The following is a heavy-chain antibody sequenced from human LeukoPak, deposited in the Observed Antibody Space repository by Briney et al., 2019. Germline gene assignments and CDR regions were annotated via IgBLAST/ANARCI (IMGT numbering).Heavy chain of an antibody. V-gene: IGHV4-39*07. J-gene: IGHJ3*02. CDR2: IFYSGST. D-gene: IGHD1-26*01. CDR3: AREIVGTTLYAFDI. CDR1: GGSISTSNYY. Sequence: SKTLSLTCTVSGGSISTSNYYWGWIRQPPGKGLEWIGNIFYSGSTYYSPSLKSRVTISLDTSRNQFSLKLSSVTAADTAVYYCAREIVGTTLYAFDIWGQGTMVTVSS.